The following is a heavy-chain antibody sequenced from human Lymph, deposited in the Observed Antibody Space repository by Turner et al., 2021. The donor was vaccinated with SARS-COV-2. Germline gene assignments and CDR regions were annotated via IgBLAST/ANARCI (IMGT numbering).Heavy chain of an antibody. CDR1: LYTFGIYD. J-gene: IGHJ4*02. CDR3: ERGGFWGSRWYLGRFDY. CDR2: MTANSGDT. Sequence: QVPLLQSGAEVRKPGASVKVFCKASLYTFGIYDIYWVRQATGQGLEWMGWMTANSGDTGNAQKFQGRVTMTSITSISTDYMELSRLRSEDTDVYYGERGGFWGSRWYLGRFDYWGQGTLVTVSS. D-gene: IGHD6-13*01. V-gene: IGHV1-8*01.